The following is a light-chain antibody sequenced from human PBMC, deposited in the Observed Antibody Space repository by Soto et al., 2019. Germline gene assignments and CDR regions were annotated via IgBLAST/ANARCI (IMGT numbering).Light chain of an antibody. J-gene: IGKJ2*01. Sequence: DVVLTQSPLSLPVTLGQPASISCRSSQSLVYSDGNTYLSWFLQRPGQSTRRLIYNVSIRDSRVPDRFSGSGSGTDFTLTITRVGAEDVGVYYCMQGTRWPPYTFGQGTQLEIK. CDR2: NVS. CDR3: MQGTRWPPYT. V-gene: IGKV2-30*01. CDR1: QSLVYSDGNTY.